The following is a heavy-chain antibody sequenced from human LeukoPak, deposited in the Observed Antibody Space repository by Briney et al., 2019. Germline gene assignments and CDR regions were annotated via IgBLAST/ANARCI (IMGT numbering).Heavy chain of an antibody. CDR2: IYSGGST. CDR3: ARDGHGDYSFDY. V-gene: IGHV3-53*01. Sequence: PGGSLRLSCAASGFTVSSNYMSWDRQAPGKGLEWASVIYSGGSTYYADSVKGRFTISRDNSKNTLYLQMNSLRAEDTAVYYCARDGHGDYSFDYWGQGTLVTVSS. D-gene: IGHD4-17*01. J-gene: IGHJ4*02. CDR1: GFTVSSNY.